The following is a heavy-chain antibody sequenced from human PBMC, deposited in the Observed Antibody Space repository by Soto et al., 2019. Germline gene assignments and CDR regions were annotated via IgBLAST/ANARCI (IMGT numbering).Heavy chain of an antibody. V-gene: IGHV3-48*03. CDR3: ARVEDSSGWNYYFDY. CDR2: ISSSGSTI. Sequence: PGGSLRLSCAASGFTFSSYEMNWVRQAPGKGLEWVSYISSSGSTIYYADPVKGRFTISGDNAKNSLYLQMNSLRAEDTAVYYCARVEDSSGWNYYFDYWGQGTLVTVSS. D-gene: IGHD6-19*01. J-gene: IGHJ4*02. CDR1: GFTFSSYE.